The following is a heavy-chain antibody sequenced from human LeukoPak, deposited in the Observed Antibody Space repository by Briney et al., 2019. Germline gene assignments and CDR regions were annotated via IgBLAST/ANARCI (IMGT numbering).Heavy chain of an antibody. J-gene: IGHJ3*02. V-gene: IGHV4-39*02. CDR2: MYYSGST. D-gene: IGHD2-15*01. CDR1: GGSISSSSYF. CDR3: ARPLCSAGSCNSPNAFDI. Sequence: SETLSLTCAVSGGSISSSSYFWAWIRQPPGKGLEWIVNMYYSGSTYYDPSLRSRVTISVDTSKNHFSLKLSSVTAADTAVYYCARPLCSAGSCNSPNAFDIWGQGTMVTVSS.